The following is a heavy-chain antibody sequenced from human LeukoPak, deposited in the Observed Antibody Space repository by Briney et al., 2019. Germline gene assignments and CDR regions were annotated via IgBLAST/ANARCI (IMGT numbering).Heavy chain of an antibody. CDR1: GGSISSGDYY. D-gene: IGHD3-16*02. V-gene: IGHV4-30-4*01. CDR2: IYYSGST. Sequence: PSETLSLTCTVSGGSISSGDYYWSWIRQPPGKGLEWIGYIYYSGSTYYNPSLKSRVTISVDTSKNQFSLKLSSVTAADTAVYYCARDRPGVIGDSWSLGRYFDLWGRGTLVTVSS. CDR3: ARDRPGVIGDSWSLGRYFDL. J-gene: IGHJ2*01.